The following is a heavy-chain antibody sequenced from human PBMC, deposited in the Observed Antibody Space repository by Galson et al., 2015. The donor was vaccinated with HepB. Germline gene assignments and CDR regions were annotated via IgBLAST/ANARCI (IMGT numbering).Heavy chain of an antibody. CDR3: AKPFQASVVPDDYYYGMDV. V-gene: IGHV3-30*18. CDR2: ISYDGSNK. Sequence: SLRLSCAASGFTFSSYGMHWVRQAPGKGLEWVAVISYDGSNKYYADSVKGRFTISRDNSKNTLYLQMNSLRAEDTAVYYCAKPFQASVVPDDYYYGMDVWGQGTPVTVSS. CDR1: GFTFSSYG. D-gene: IGHD2-2*01. J-gene: IGHJ6*02.